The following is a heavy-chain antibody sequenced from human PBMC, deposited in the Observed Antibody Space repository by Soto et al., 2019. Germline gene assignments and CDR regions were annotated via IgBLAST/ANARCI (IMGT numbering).Heavy chain of an antibody. D-gene: IGHD6-19*01. CDR3: AHRGYLRSGCQWVWFDP. Sequence: SGPTLVNPTQTLTLTCTFSGFSLKTSGVGVDWIRQPPGKALEWLAVIYWDDDKRYSPSLESRLTITKDTSKNQVVLTMTNMDPVGTATYFCAHRGYLRSGCQWVWFDPWGQGTLVTVSS. J-gene: IGHJ5*02. CDR1: GFSLKTSGVG. V-gene: IGHV2-5*02. CDR2: IYWDDDK.